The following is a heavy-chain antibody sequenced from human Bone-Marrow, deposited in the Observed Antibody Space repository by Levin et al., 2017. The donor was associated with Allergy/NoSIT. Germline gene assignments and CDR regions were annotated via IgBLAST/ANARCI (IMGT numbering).Heavy chain of an antibody. CDR2: ISSSGSTI. Sequence: GESLKISCAASGFTFSDYYMSWIRQAPGKGLEWVSYISSSGSTIYYADSVKGRFTISRDNAKNSLYLQMNSLRAEDTAVYYCARGYGSGLYWYFDLWGRGTLVTVSS. CDR1: GFTFSDYY. V-gene: IGHV3-11*01. J-gene: IGHJ2*01. CDR3: ARGYGSGLYWYFDL. D-gene: IGHD3-10*01.